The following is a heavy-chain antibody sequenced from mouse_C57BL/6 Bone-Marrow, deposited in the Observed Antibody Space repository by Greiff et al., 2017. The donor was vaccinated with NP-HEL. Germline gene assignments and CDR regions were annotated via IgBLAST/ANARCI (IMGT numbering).Heavy chain of an antibody. CDR3: ARRGIYYCNYDYAMDD. J-gene: IGHJ4*01. CDR1: GYTFTNYW. V-gene: IGHV1-63*01. D-gene: IGHD2-1*01. CDR2: IYPGGGYT. Sequence: VQLQQSGAELVRPGTSVKMSCKASGYTFTNYWIGWAKQRPGHGLEWIGDIYPGGGYTNYNEKFKGKATLTADKSSSTAYMQFSSLTSEDSAIYYCARRGIYYCNYDYAMDDWGQGTSVTVSS.